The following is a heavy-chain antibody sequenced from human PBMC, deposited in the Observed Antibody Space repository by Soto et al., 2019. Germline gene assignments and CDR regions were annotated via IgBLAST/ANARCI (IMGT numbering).Heavy chain of an antibody. CDR3: ARWWMYAPRFDP. V-gene: IGHV4-30-2*01. CDR2: IYHSGST. D-gene: IGHD2-8*01. Sequence: HLQLQESGSGLVKPSQTLSLTCAVSGGSISSGDSSWSWIRQPPGKGLEWIGYIYHSGSTYYNPSLKSRVTISVDRSKNQFSLKLSSVTAADTAVYYCARWWMYAPRFDPWAQGTLVTVSS. CDR1: GGSISSGDSS. J-gene: IGHJ5*02.